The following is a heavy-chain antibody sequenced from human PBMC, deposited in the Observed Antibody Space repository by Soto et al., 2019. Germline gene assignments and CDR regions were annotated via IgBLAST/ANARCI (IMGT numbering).Heavy chain of an antibody. CDR3: ARGWLRDPWMY. J-gene: IGHJ4*02. V-gene: IGHV3-21*01. D-gene: IGHD5-12*01. CDR1: GFTFSTYN. CDR2: ISSTSVYM. Sequence: EVQLVESGGGLVKPGGSLRLSCVASGFTFSTYNMNWVRQAPGKGLEWVASISSTSVYMYYANSLKGRFTISRANAKSSLYLQVNSLRAEDTAVYYCARGWLRDPWMYWGQGTLVTVSS.